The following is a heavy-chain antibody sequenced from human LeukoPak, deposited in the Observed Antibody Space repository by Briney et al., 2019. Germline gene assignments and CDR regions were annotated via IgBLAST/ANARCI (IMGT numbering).Heavy chain of an antibody. CDR2: IYTGGGT. CDR1: GFTFSNYA. Sequence: PGGSQRLSCAASGFTFSNYAMHWVRQTPGKGLDWVSVIYTGGGTNYGDSVKGRFTISRDNSKNTLYLQMNSLRADDTAIYYCARGQAYCGADCYSDWGQGTLVTVSS. D-gene: IGHD2-21*02. CDR3: ARGQAYCGADCYSD. J-gene: IGHJ4*02. V-gene: IGHV3-66*01.